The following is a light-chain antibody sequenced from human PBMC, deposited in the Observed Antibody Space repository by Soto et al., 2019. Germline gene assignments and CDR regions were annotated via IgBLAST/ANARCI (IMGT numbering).Light chain of an antibody. V-gene: IGKV3-20*01. J-gene: IGKJ1*01. CDR2: AAP. CDR1: QSVPSNS. Sequence: VLTQSPGTMSLSPGERATLSCRASQSVPSNSLAWYQQKPGQAPRLLIYAAPSRATGISDRFSGSGSGTDFTLSISRLEPEDFAVYYCQQYGSSLTWTFGQGTKVEIK. CDR3: QQYGSSLTWT.